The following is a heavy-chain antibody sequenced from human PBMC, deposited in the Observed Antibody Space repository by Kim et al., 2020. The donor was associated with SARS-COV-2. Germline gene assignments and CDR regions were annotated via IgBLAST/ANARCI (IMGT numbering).Heavy chain of an antibody. CDR2: ISAYNGNT. CDR1: GYTFTSYG. Sequence: ASVKVSCKASGYTFTSYGISWVRQAPGQGLEWMGWISAYNGNTNYAQKLQGRVTMTTDTSTSTAYMELRSLRSDDTAVYYCARDQAVYDSNPRSWFDPWGQGTLVTVSS. CDR3: ARDQAVYDSNPRSWFDP. J-gene: IGHJ5*02. D-gene: IGHD3-22*01. V-gene: IGHV1-18*01.